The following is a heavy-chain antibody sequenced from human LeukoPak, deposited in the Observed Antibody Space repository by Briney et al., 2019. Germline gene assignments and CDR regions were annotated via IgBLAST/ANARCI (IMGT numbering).Heavy chain of an antibody. CDR1: GFTFSSYG. D-gene: IGHD2-2*01. J-gene: IGHJ4*02. CDR3: ARSQGGYCSSTSCYADYFDY. V-gene: IGHV3-30*03. Sequence: GGSLRLSCAASGFTFSSYGMHWVRQAPGKGLEWVAVISYDGSNKYYADSVKGRFAICRDSSKNTLYLQMNSLRADDTAVYYCARSQGGYCSSTSCYADYFDYWGQGTLVTVSS. CDR2: ISYDGSNK.